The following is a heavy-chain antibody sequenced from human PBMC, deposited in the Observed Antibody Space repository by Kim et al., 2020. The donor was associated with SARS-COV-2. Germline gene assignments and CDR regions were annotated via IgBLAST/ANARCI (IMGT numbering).Heavy chain of an antibody. V-gene: IGHV3-9*01. CDR1: GFTFGDYA. Sequence: GGSMRLSCAASGFTFGDYAMHWVRQAPGKGLEWVSGISWNSGSIGYADSVKGRFTISRDNAKNSLYLQMTSLRAEDTALYYCAKDRVTMIGYNWFDPWGQGTLVTVSS. CDR3: AKDRVTMIGYNWFDP. CDR2: ISWNSGSI. D-gene: IGHD3-22*01. J-gene: IGHJ5*02.